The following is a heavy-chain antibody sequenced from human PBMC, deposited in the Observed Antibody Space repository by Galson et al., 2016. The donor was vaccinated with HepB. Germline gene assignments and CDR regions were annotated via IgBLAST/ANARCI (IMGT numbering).Heavy chain of an antibody. CDR2: XNAGNDNTNT. Sequence: SVKVXCKASGXXFSXXXMQXXXQAXXQGLXXVGXXNAGNDNTNTKYSEKLQGRVPITKDTSASTTYMELRNLRSEDTAVYFCARDSGKTAEHDYWGPGXXVIV. CDR3: ARDSGKTAEHDY. J-gene: IGHJ4*02. V-gene: IGHV1-3*01. CDR1: GXXFSXXX. D-gene: IGHD6-13*01.